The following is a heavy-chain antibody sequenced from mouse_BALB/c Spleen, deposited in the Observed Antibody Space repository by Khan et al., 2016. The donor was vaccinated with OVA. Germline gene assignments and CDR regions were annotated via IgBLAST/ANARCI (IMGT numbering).Heavy chain of an antibody. V-gene: IGHV1S137*01. CDR2: ISTDSVNT. J-gene: IGHJ2*01. CDR3: AIRYYFDY. CDR1: GYTFTDYS. Sequence: QVQLKQSGPELVRPGVSVKISCKGSGYTFTDYSMHWVKKSHAKSLEWIGVISTDSVNTNYNQKFKGKATLTVDKSSSTAYMELARMTSEDSAIYYCAIRYYFDYWGQGTTLTVSS.